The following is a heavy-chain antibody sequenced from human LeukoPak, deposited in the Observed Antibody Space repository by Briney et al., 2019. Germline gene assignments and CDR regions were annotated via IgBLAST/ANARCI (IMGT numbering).Heavy chain of an antibody. CDR3: AKTGGDYDYYYYMDV. D-gene: IGHD4-17*01. Sequence: GGSLRLPCTASGFTFSSYGMSWVRQAPGKGLKWVSAISGSGGSTYYADSVKGRFTISRDNSKNTLYLQMNSLRAEDTAVYYCAKTGGDYDYYYYMDVWGKGTTVTVSS. J-gene: IGHJ6*03. CDR1: GFTFSSYG. V-gene: IGHV3-23*01. CDR2: ISGSGGST.